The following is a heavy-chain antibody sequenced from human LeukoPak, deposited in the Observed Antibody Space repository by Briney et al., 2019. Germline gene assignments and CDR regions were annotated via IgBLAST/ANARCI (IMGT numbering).Heavy chain of an antibody. D-gene: IGHD4/OR15-4a*01. V-gene: IGHV3-33*01. CDR2: IWYDGSNK. CDR1: GFTFSSYG. CDR3: ARDQSVGTDYGILGY. J-gene: IGHJ4*02. Sequence: GGSLRLSCAASGFTFSSYGMHWVRQAPGKGLEWVAVIWYDGSNKYYADSVKGRFTISRDNSKNTLYLQMNSLRAEDTAVYYCARDQSVGTDYGILGYWGQGTLVTVSS.